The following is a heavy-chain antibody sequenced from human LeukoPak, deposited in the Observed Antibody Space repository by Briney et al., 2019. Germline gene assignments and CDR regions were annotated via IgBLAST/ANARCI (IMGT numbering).Heavy chain of an antibody. J-gene: IGHJ6*03. CDR2: IYTSGST. D-gene: IGHD3-10*01. CDR1: GGSISSGSYY. CDR3: ARASITMVWGVILNYYYMDV. V-gene: IGHV4-61*02. Sequence: SETLSLTCTVSGGSISSGSYYWSWIRQPAGKGLEWIGRIYTSGSTNYNPSLKSRVTISVDTSKNQFSLKLSSVTAADTAVYYCARASITMVWGVILNYYYMDVWGKGTTVTISS.